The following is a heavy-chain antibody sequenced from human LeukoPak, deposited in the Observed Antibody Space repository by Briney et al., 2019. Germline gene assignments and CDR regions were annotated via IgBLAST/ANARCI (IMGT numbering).Heavy chain of an antibody. Sequence: ASVKVSCKASGYTFTGYYMHWVRQAPGQGLEWMGRINPNSGGTNYAQKFQGRVTMTTDTSISTAYMELSRLRSDDTAVYYCAREATYYYDSSGHVAFDIWGQGTMVTVSS. CDR2: INPNSGGT. V-gene: IGHV1-2*06. CDR1: GYTFTGYY. CDR3: AREATYYYDSSGHVAFDI. J-gene: IGHJ3*02. D-gene: IGHD3-22*01.